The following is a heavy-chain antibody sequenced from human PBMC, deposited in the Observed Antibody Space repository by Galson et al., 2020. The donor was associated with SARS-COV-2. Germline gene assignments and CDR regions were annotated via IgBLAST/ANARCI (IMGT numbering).Heavy chain of an antibody. V-gene: IGHV4-30-2*01. J-gene: IGHJ3*02. CDR3: ARFHYGEYAPEAFDI. CDR1: GASISSGGYS. Sequence: SETLSLTCAVSGASISSGGYSWSWIRQPPGKGLEWIGYIYHSGSTYYNPSLKSRITISVDRSKNQFSLKLSSVTAADTAVYYCARFHYGEYAPEAFDIWGQGTKVTVSS. CDR2: IYHSGST. D-gene: IGHD4-17*01.